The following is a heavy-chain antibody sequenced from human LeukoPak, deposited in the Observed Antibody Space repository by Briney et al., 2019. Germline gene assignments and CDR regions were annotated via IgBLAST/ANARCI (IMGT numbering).Heavy chain of an antibody. CDR2: IKQDGSEK. CDR3: ARLLRDGYNPLDY. CDR1: GFTFSSYW. V-gene: IGHV3-7*01. D-gene: IGHD5-24*01. J-gene: IGHJ4*02. Sequence: GGSLRLSCAASGFTFSSYWMSWVRQAPGKGLEWVANIKQDGSEKYYVDSVKGRFTISRDNAKNSLYLQMNSLRAEDTAVYYCARLLRDGYNPLDYWGQGTLVTVSS.